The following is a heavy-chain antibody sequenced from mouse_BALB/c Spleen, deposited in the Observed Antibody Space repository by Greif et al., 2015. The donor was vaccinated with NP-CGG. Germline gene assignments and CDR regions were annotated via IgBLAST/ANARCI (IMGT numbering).Heavy chain of an antibody. CDR1: GFTFSSYA. D-gene: IGHD2-3*01. J-gene: IGHJ2*02. CDR3: ARGSDGHDY. V-gene: IGHV5-6-5*01. Sequence: EVQVEESGGGLVKPGGSLKLSCAASGFTFSSYAMSWVRQTPEKRLEWVASISSGGSTYYPGSVKGRFTISRDNARNILHLQMSSLGSEATAMYYCARGSDGHDYWGQGTSLTVSS. CDR2: ISSGGST.